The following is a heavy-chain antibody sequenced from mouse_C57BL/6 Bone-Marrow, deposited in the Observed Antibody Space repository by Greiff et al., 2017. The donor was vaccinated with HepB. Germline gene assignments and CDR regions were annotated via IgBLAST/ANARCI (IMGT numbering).Heavy chain of an antibody. CDR2: IDPSDSYT. CDR3: ARESITTVVDWYFDV. Sequence: QVQLQQPGAELVKPGASVKLSCKASGYTFTSYWMQWVKQRPGQGLEWIGEIDPSDSYTNYNQKFKGKATLTVDTSSSTAYMQLSSLTSEDSAVYYCARESITTVVDWYFDVWGTGTTVTVSS. CDR1: GYTFTSYW. J-gene: IGHJ1*03. D-gene: IGHD1-1*01. V-gene: IGHV1-50*01.